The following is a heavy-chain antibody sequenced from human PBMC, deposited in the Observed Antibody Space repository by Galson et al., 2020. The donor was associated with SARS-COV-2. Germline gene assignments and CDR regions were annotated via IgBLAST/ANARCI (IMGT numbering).Heavy chain of an antibody. CDR2: ISYDGSNK. J-gene: IGHJ3*02. V-gene: IGHV3-30*18. Sequence: GESLKISCAASGFTFSSYGMHWVRQAPGKGLEWVAVISYDGSNKYYADSVKGRFTISRDNSKNTLYLQMNSLRAEDTAVYYCAKGVLRYFERGDFDAFDIWGQGTMVTVSS. CDR3: AKGVLRYFERGDFDAFDI. CDR1: GFTFSSYG. D-gene: IGHD3-9*01.